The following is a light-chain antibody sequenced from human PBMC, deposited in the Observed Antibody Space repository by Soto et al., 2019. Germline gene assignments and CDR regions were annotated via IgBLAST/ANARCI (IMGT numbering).Light chain of an antibody. CDR1: SSNIGSNT. Sequence: QSVLTQPPSASGTSGQRVTISCSGSSSNIGSNTVNWYQQLPGTAPKLVIYSNDQRPSGVPDRFSGSKSGTSGSLAISGLQSEDEADYYCAAWDDSLNGHVVFGGGTKLTVL. J-gene: IGLJ2*01. CDR2: SND. CDR3: AAWDDSLNGHVV. V-gene: IGLV1-44*01.